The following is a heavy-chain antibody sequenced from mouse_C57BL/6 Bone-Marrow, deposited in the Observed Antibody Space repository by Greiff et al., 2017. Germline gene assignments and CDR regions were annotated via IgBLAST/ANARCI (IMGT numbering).Heavy chain of an antibody. CDR3: ARSLAWFAY. Sequence: EVKLVESGGGLVKPGGSLTLSCAASGFTFSDYGMHWVRQAPEKGLEWVAYISSGSSTIYYADTVKGRFTISRDNAKNTLFLQMTSLRSEDTAMYYCARSLAWFAYWGQGTLVTVSA. J-gene: IGHJ3*01. D-gene: IGHD6-2*01. CDR2: ISSGSSTI. V-gene: IGHV5-17*01. CDR1: GFTFSDYG.